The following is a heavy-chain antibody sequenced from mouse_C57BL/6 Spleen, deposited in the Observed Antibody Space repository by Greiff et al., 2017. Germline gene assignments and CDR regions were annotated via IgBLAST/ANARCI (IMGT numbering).Heavy chain of an antibody. V-gene: IGHV1-76*01. J-gene: IGHJ4*01. CDR1: GYTFTDYY. D-gene: IGHD1-1*01. CDR3: ARSGYYYGSSYGAMDY. CDR2: IYPGSGNT. Sequence: VQLQQSGAELVRPGASVKLSCKASGYTFTDYYINWVKQRPGQGLEWIARIYPGSGNTYYNEKFKGKATLTAEKSSSTAYMQLSSLTSEDSAFYFCARSGYYYGSSYGAMDYWGQGTSVTVSS.